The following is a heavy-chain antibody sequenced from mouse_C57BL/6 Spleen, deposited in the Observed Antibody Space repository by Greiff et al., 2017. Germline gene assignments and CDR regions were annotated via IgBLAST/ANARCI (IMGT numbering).Heavy chain of an antibody. V-gene: IGHV5-15*01. CDR1: GFTFSDYG. J-gene: IGHJ4*01. D-gene: IGHD1-1*01. Sequence: EVKLMESGGGLVQPGGSLKLSCAASGFTFSDYGMAWVRQAPRKGPEWVAFISNLAYSLYYADTVTGRFTISRGNAKNTLYLEMSSLKSENTAMYYCATLLQQDYAMDYWGQGTSVTVSS. CDR3: ATLLQQDYAMDY. CDR2: ISNLAYSL.